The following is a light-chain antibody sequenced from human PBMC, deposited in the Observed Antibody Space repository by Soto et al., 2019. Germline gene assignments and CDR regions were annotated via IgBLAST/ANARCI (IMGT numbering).Light chain of an antibody. CDR3: QSYDSSLSGSVV. Sequence: QSALTQPPSVSGAPGQRVTISCTGSSSNIGAGYDVHWYQQPPGTAPKLLIYGNSNRPSGVPDRFSGSKSGTSASLAITGLQAEDEADYYCQSYDSSLSGSVVFGGGTKVTVL. CDR2: GNS. CDR1: SSNIGAGYD. J-gene: IGLJ2*01. V-gene: IGLV1-40*01.